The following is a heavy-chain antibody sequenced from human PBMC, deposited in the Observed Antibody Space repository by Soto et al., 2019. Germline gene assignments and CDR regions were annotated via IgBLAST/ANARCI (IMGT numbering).Heavy chain of an antibody. CDR2: ILPIFGSP. CDR1: GGSFRRYA. V-gene: IGHV1-69*01. D-gene: IGHD2-2*01. J-gene: IGHJ6*02. Sequence: QVQLVQSGAEVKKPGSSVKVSCKASGGSFRRYAISWVRQAPGQGLEWMGGILPIFGSPSHAQKFQGRATITADESTSTAYLELTSLTSEDTAMYYCVFGDCTSTSCSYYFYGVDVWGQGTTVTVSS. CDR3: VFGDCTSTSCSYYFYGVDV.